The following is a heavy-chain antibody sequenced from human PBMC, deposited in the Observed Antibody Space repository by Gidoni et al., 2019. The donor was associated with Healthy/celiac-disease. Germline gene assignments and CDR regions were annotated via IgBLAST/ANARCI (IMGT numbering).Heavy chain of an antibody. J-gene: IGHJ6*02. CDR2: IIPIFGTA. D-gene: IGHD5-12*01. V-gene: IGHV1-69*01. CDR1: GGTFSSYA. Sequence: VKVSCKASGGTFSSYAISWVRQAPGQGLEWMGGIIPIFGTANYAQKFQGRVTSTADESTSTAYMELSSLRSADTAVYYCATDQSGGSRDGYNLNYGMDVWGQGTTVTVSS. CDR3: ATDQSGGSRDGYNLNYGMDV.